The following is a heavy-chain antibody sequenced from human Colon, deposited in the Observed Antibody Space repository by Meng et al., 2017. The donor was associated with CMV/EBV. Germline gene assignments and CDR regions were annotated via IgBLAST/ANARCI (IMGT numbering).Heavy chain of an antibody. V-gene: IGHV3-23*01. J-gene: IGHJ4*02. CDR1: GFIFGDYA. CDR2: IIGCGFYT. CDR3: SRGTQYSDFWSGFPF. Sequence: ESLKISCSASGFIFGDYAMTWVRQAPGQGLEWVASIIGCGFYTYYADSVKGRFLISRDNSRNMIDLQMNNLTAEDTALYYCSRGTQYSDFWSGFPFWGQGTLVTVSS. D-gene: IGHD3-3*01.